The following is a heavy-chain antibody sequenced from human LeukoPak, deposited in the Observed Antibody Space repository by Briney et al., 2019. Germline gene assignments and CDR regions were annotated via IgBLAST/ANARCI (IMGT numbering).Heavy chain of an antibody. CDR2: IRYDGSNK. D-gene: IGHD2-15*01. V-gene: IGHV3-30*02. CDR3: ARSSSRYCSGGSCYSGVLGYFDY. CDR1: GFTFSSYG. J-gene: IGHJ4*02. Sequence: GGSLRLSCAASGFTFSSYGMHWVRQAPGKGLEWVAFIRYDGSNKYYADSVKGRFTISRDNAKNSLYLQMNSLRAEDTAVYYCARSSSRYCSGGSCYSGVLGYFDYWGRGTLVTVSS.